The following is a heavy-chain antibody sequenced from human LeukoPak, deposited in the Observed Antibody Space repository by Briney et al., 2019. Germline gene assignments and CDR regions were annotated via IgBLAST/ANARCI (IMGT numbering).Heavy chain of an antibody. D-gene: IGHD6-19*01. CDR2: VSSTSSFI. Sequence: GGSLRLSCAASGFTFSSYSINWVRQAPGKGLEWVSCVSSTSSFIYYADSVKGRFTISRDNAKNSLYLQMNSLRAEDTAVYYCARGAGEPYSSGWFPPLDYWGQGTLVTVSS. V-gene: IGHV3-21*01. CDR1: GFTFSSYS. J-gene: IGHJ4*02. CDR3: ARGAGEPYSSGWFPPLDY.